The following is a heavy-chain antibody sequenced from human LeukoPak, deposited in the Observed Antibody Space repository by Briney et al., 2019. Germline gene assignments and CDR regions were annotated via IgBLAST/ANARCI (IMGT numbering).Heavy chain of an antibody. CDR2: ISGSGGST. D-gene: IGHD1-26*01. V-gene: IGHV3-23*01. Sequence: GGFLRLSCAASGFTFSSYAMSWVRQAPGKGLEWVSAISGSGGSTYYADSVKGRFTISRDNSKNTLYLQMNSLRAEDTAVYYCAKPKVGVGATALARLIGMDVWGQGTTVTVSS. CDR3: AKPKVGVGATALARLIGMDV. CDR1: GFTFSSYA. J-gene: IGHJ6*02.